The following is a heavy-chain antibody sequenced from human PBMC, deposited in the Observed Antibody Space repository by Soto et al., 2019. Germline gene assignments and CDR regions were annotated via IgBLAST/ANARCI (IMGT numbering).Heavy chain of an antibody. CDR2: IYWDDDK. D-gene: IGHD1-1*01. CDR3: AHVQGTNVFDI. V-gene: IGHV2-5*02. CDR1: GFSLSTSGAG. Sequence: QITLKESGPTLVKPTQTLTLTCTFSGFSLSTSGAGVGWIRQPPGKALEWLPLIYWDDDKRYSPSLKSRLTISKDTSNNTLVPTMTNLIPVDTATYSSAHVQGTNVFDIWGQGTMVTVSS. J-gene: IGHJ3*02.